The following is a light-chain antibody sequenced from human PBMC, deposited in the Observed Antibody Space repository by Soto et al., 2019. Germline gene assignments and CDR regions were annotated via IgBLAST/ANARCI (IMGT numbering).Light chain of an antibody. V-gene: IGKV1-27*01. CDR2: ATS. CDR1: QGISNY. Sequence: DIQMTQSPSSLSASVGDRVTITCRASQGISNYLAWYQQKPGKVPKLLIYATSTLQSGVPSRFSGSGSGTDFTLSINGLQPEDVATYYCLKYNSAPPFTFGPGTKVNIK. CDR3: LKYNSAPPFT. J-gene: IGKJ3*01.